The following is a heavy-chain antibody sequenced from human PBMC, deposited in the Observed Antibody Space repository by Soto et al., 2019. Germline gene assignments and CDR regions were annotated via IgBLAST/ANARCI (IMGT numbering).Heavy chain of an antibody. CDR2: ISAYNGNT. Sequence: ASVKVSCKASGYTFTSYGISWVRQAPGQGLEWMGWISAYNGNTKYSQKFQGRVTITRDTSASTAYMELSSLRSEGTAVYYCARSIVVVTALDYWGQGTLVTVS. CDR1: GYTFTSYG. J-gene: IGHJ4*02. D-gene: IGHD2-21*02. V-gene: IGHV1-18*01. CDR3: ARSIVVVTALDY.